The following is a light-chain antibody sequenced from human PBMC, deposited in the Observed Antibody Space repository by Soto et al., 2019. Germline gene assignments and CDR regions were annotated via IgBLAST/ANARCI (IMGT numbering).Light chain of an antibody. CDR1: QSISSY. CDR2: AAS. J-gene: IGKJ4*01. CDR3: QQSYSTPFT. V-gene: IGKV1-39*01. Sequence: DIQMTQSPSSLSASVGDRVTITCRASQSISSYLNWYQQKPGKAPKLLIYAASSLQSGVPSRFSGSGSGTDFTLTISSLQPEDFATYYCQQSYSTPFTLGGGTKVAIK.